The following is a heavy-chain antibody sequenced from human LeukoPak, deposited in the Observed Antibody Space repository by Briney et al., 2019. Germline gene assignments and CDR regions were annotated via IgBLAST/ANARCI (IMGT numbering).Heavy chain of an antibody. D-gene: IGHD3-22*01. CDR3: ARDYYYDSSGYAS. CDR1: GGTFSSYA. J-gene: IGHJ4*02. CDR2: IIPIFGTA. V-gene: IGHV1-69*05. Sequence: SVKVSCKASGGTFSSYAISWVRQAPGQGLEWVGRIIPIFGTANYAQKFQGRVTITTDESTSTAYMELSSLRSEDTAVYYCARDYYYDSSGYASWGQGTLVTVSS.